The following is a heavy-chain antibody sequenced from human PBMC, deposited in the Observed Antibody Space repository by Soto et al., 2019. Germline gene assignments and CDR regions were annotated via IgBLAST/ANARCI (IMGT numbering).Heavy chain of an antibody. V-gene: IGHV3-30*18. D-gene: IGHD5-12*01. CDR1: GFTFSSFG. Sequence: QVQLVESGGGVVQPGRSLRLSCEASGFTFSSFGMHWVRQDPGKGLEWVAVASYDGSYKYYADSVKGRFTISRDNSKNTLYLQMNSLSGEDTAVYYCAKERSVVATSPDFDYWGQGTLVTVSS. CDR2: ASYDGSYK. CDR3: AKERSVVATSPDFDY. J-gene: IGHJ4*02.